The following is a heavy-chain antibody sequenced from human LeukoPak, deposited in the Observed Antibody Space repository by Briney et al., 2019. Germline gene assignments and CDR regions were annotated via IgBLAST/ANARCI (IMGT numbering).Heavy chain of an antibody. V-gene: IGHV4-34*01. CDR2: INHSGST. J-gene: IGHJ4*02. CDR1: GGSFSGYY. CDR3: ARGHRTTSFDY. Sequence: SETLSLTCAVYGGSFSGYYWSWIRQPPGKGLEWIGEINHSGSTNYNPSLKSRVTISVDTSKNQFSLKLSSVTAADTAVYYCARGHRTTSFDYWGQGTLVNVSS. D-gene: IGHD2/OR15-2a*01.